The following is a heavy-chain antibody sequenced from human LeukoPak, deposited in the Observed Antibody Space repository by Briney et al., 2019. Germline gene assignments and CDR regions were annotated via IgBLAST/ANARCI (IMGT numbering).Heavy chain of an antibody. V-gene: IGHV4-30-4*01. Sequence: SQTLSLTCTVSGGSISSGDYYWSWIRQPPGKGLEWIGYIYYSGSTYYNPSLKSRVTISVDTSKNQFSLKLSSVTAADTAVYYCARVVVASFGTDWFDPWGQETLVTVSS. CDR1: GGSISSGDYY. CDR3: ARVVVASFGTDWFDP. CDR2: IYYSGST. J-gene: IGHJ5*02. D-gene: IGHD2-15*01.